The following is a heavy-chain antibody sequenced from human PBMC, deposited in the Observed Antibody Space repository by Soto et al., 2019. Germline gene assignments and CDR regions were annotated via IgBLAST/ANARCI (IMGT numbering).Heavy chain of an antibody. J-gene: IGHJ5*02. CDR2: ISSGGYVV. CDR3: VKFGSSNWFDP. V-gene: IGHV3-21*01. Sequence: SLRLSCAASGFTFSSYGMNWVRQAPGKGLEWVSSISSGGYVVYYADSVKGRFTISRDNAKNSLYLQMNSLRAEDTAVYYCVKFGSSNWFDPWGQGTVVTVSS. CDR1: GFTFSSYG. D-gene: IGHD6-6*01.